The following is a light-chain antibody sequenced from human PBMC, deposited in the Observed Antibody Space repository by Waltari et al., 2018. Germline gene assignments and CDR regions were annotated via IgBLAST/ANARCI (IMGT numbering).Light chain of an antibody. CDR1: QDIRNW. V-gene: IGKV1-12*01. CDR2: ATS. Sequence: DIQMAQSPSSVSASLRDRVTITCRASQDIRNWLAWYQQKPGKAPNLLIYATSSLQTGVPSRFSGSGSGTEFTLTISSLQPEDFATYYCQQANSFPITFGPGTKVDIK. CDR3: QQANSFPIT. J-gene: IGKJ3*01.